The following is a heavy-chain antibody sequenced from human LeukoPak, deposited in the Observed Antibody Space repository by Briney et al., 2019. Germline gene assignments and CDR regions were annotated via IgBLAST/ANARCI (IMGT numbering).Heavy chain of an antibody. D-gene: IGHD4-17*01. V-gene: IGHV4-34*01. CDR2: INHSGST. CDR1: GGSFSGYY. J-gene: IGHJ3*02. CDR3: ARDRLRLRSSGAFDI. Sequence: PSETLSLTCAVYGGSFSGYYWSWIRQPPGKGLEWIGEINHSGSTNYNPSLKGRVTISVDTSKNQFSLKLSSVTAADTAVYYCARDRLRLRSSGAFDIWGQGTMVTVSS.